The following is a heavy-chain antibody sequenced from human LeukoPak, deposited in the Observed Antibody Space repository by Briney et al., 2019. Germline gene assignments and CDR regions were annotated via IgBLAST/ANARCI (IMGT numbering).Heavy chain of an antibody. CDR1: GFTFSGNG. V-gene: IGHV3-48*02. J-gene: IGHJ3*01. CDR3: ATNPHSGSWG. D-gene: IGHD1-26*01. Sequence: QPGGSLRLSCAASGFTFSGNGMSWVRQAPGKGLECVSYISSSSSTIYYADSVKGRFTISRDNAKNSLYLQMNSLRDEDTAVYYCATNPHSGSWGWGQGTMVTVSS. CDR2: ISSSSSTI.